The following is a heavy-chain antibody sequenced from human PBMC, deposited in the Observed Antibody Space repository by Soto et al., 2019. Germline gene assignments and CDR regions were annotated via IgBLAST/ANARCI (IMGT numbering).Heavy chain of an antibody. CDR2: ISGGGGSI. J-gene: IGHJ5*02. CDR3: AKRQGSSSRYWFDP. CDR1: GFTFSSYA. Sequence: EVQLLESGGGLVQPGGSLRLSCAASGFTFSSYAMSWVRQAPGKGLEWVSTISGGGGSIFYADSVKGRFTISRDNSKNTLYLQMNSLRAEDTAVYYWAKRQGSSSRYWFDPWGKGTLVTVSS. V-gene: IGHV3-23*01. D-gene: IGHD6-6*01.